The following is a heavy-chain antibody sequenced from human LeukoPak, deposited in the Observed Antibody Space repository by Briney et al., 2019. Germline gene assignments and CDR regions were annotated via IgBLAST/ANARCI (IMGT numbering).Heavy chain of an antibody. CDR1: GFTFSSYS. J-gene: IGHJ4*02. CDR2: ISSSSSYI. V-gene: IGHV3-21*01. D-gene: IGHD1-26*01. Sequence: GGSLRLSCAASGFTFSSYSMNWVRQAPGKGLEWVSSISSSSSYIYYADSVKGRFTISRDNAKNSLYLQMNSLKAEDTAVYYCAREGQWDDFDYWGQGTLVTVSS. CDR3: AREGQWDDFDY.